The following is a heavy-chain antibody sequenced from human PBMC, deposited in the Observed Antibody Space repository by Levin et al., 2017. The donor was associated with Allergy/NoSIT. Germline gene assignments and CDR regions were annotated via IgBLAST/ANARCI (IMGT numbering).Heavy chain of an antibody. CDR1: GFDFVTYG. CDR2: ISTTSSTV. J-gene: IGHJ4*02. CDR3: ARGYGHIDH. V-gene: IGHV3-48*01. D-gene: IGHD5-24*01. Sequence: LSLTCAASGFDFVTYGINWVRQAPGKGLEWISYISTTSSTVYYAGSVKGRFTISRDNAKSSLYLQMNSLRADDTAVYYCARGYGHIDHWGQGTLVTVSS.